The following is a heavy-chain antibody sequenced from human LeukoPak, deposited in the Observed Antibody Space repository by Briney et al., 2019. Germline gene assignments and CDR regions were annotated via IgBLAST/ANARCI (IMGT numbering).Heavy chain of an antibody. Sequence: PSETLSLTCTVSGGSISSGGYYWSWIRQHPGKGLEWIGYIYYSGSTYYNPSLKSRVTISVDTSKNQFSLKLSSVTAADTAVYYCARGRKTRYSSSRPYYYHYGMDVWGQGTTVTVSS. CDR2: IYYSGST. J-gene: IGHJ6*02. D-gene: IGHD6-13*01. CDR1: GGSISSGGYY. V-gene: IGHV4-31*03. CDR3: ARGRKTRYSSSRPYYYHYGMDV.